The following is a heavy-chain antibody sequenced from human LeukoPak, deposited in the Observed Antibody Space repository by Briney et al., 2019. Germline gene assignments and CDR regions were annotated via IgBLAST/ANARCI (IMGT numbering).Heavy chain of an antibody. Sequence: GASVKVSCKASGYTFTSYAMNWVRQAPGQGLEWMGWINTNTGNPTYAQGFTGRFVFSLDTSVSTAYLQISSLKAEDTAVYYCATSTYDILTGYPYYFDYWGQGTLVTVSS. D-gene: IGHD3-9*01. V-gene: IGHV7-4-1*02. CDR2: INTNTGNP. CDR1: GYTFTSYA. J-gene: IGHJ4*02. CDR3: ATSTYDILTGYPYYFDY.